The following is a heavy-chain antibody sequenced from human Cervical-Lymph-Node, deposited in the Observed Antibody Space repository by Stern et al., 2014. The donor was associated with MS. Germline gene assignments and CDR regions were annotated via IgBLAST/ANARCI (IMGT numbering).Heavy chain of an antibody. Sequence: VQLVEPGAEVKKPGSSVKVSCQTSGGTFSTFAIGWVRQAPGQGLEWMGGIHPLFAATNYAQKFQGRLTITADESTRTAYMELSSLRPDDTAMYYCARGDSEAPIYYFDYWGQGTLVTVSS. CDR3: ARGDSEAPIYYFDY. D-gene: IGHD2-21*01. J-gene: IGHJ4*02. CDR1: GGTFSTFA. CDR2: IHPLFAAT. V-gene: IGHV1-69*01.